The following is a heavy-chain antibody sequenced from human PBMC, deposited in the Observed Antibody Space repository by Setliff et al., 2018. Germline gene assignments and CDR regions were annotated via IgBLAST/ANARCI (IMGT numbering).Heavy chain of an antibody. CDR3: VRGTEGYY. CDR1: GYTFTSYG. CDR2: LSPYDGQT. Sequence: GASVKVSCKASGYTFTSYGISWVRQAPGQGLEWMGWLSPYDGQTSFAQKFQGRVTMTTDTSTSTAYMELRSLGSDDTALYYCVRGTEGYYWGQGTLVTVSS. V-gene: IGHV1-18*01. D-gene: IGHD1-1*01. J-gene: IGHJ4*02.